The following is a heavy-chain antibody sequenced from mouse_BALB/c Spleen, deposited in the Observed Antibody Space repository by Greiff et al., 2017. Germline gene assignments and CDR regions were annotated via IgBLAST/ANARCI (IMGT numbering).Heavy chain of an antibody. CDR3: ARGDYYRYDGAWFAY. D-gene: IGHD2-14*01. V-gene: IGHV3-1*02. Sequence: DVQLQESGPDLVKPSQSLSLTCTVTGYSITSGYSWHWIRQFPGNKLEWMGYIHYSGSTNYNPSLKSRISITRDTSKNQFFLQLNSVTTEDTATYYCARGDYYRYDGAWFAYWGQGTLVTVSA. CDR2: IHYSGST. CDR1: GYSITSGYS. J-gene: IGHJ3*01.